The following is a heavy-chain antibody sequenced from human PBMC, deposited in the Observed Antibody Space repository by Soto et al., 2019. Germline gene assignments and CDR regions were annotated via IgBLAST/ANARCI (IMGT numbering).Heavy chain of an antibody. V-gene: IGHV4-59*01. CDR1: GASITSSY. Sequence: PSETLSLTCTVSGASITSSYWSWIRQSPGKGLEWIAYVYHTGATNYNPSLKSRVTISLDTSKSQFSLNLTSLSTADTAVYFCARGGNRYSNVASGVGGFDYWGQGSLVTVPQ. CDR2: VYHTGAT. CDR3: ARGGNRYSNVASGVGGFDY. J-gene: IGHJ4*02. D-gene: IGHD5-12*01.